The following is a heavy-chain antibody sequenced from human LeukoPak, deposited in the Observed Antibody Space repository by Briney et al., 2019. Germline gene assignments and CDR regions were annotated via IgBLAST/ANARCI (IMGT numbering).Heavy chain of an antibody. V-gene: IGHV4-30-4*01. CDR3: ARDALRDYYYYGMDV. CDR2: IYYSGST. CDR1: GVSISSGDYY. J-gene: IGHJ6*02. Sequence: RTSETLSLTCTVSGVSISSGDYYWSWIRQPPGKGLEWIGYIYYSGSTYYNPSLKSRVTISVDRSKNQFSLKLSSVTAADTAVYYCARDALRDYYYYGMDVWGQGTTVTVSS.